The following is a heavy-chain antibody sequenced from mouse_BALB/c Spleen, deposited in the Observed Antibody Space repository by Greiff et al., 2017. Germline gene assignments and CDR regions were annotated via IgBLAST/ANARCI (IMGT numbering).Heavy chain of an antibody. V-gene: IGHV2-9*02. J-gene: IGHJ3*01. CDR2: IWAGGST. D-gene: IGHD2-1*01. Sequence: QVQLKQSGPGLVAPSQSLSITCTVSGFSLTSYGVHWVRQPPGKGLEWLGVIWAGGSTNYNSALMSRLSISKDNSKSQVFLKMNSLQTDDTAMYYCAGSDGNYSAWFAYWGQGTLVTVSA. CDR3: AGSDGNYSAWFAY. CDR1: GFSLTSYG.